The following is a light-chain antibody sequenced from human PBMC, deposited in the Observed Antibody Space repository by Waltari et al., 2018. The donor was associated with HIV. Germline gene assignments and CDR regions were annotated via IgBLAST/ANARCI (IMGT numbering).Light chain of an antibody. CDR2: AAS. CDR3: QESYSMPFT. Sequence: DIQMTQSPSSLSASVGDRVTITCRSSQTISNYLNWYKQRPGEAPKLLIYAASTLQSGVPARFSGSGSGTDFTLTISSLQPEDFATYYCQESYSMPFTFGPGTKVDVK. CDR1: QTISNY. V-gene: IGKV1-39*01. J-gene: IGKJ3*01.